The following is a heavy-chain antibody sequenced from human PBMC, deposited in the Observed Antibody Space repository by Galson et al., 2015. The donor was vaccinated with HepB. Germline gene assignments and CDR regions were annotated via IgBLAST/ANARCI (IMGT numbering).Heavy chain of an antibody. D-gene: IGHD2-15*01. J-gene: IGHJ5*02. CDR3: ARKIRRPYCSGGSCYTSGWFDP. V-gene: IGHV4-34*01. CDR1: GGSFSGYY. Sequence: ETLSLTCAVYGGSFSGYYWSWIRQPPGKGLEWIGEINHSGSTNYNPSLKSRVTISVDTSKNQFSLKLSSVTAADTAVYYCARKIRRPYCSGGSCYTSGWFDPWGQGTLVTVSS. CDR2: INHSGST.